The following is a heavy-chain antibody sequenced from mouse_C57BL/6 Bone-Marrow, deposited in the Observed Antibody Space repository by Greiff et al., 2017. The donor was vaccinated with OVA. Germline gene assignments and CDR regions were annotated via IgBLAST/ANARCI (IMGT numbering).Heavy chain of an antibody. J-gene: IGHJ4*01. CDR2: IDPSDSYT. D-gene: IGHD2-5*01. CDR1: GYTFTSYW. V-gene: IGHV1-69*01. CDR3: ARNYYSNYEAMDY. Sequence: QVQLQQPGAELVMPGASVKLSCKASGYTFTSYWMHWVKQRPGQGLEWIGEIDPSDSYTNYNQKFKGKSTLTVDKSSSTAYMQLSSLTSEDSAVYYCARNYYSNYEAMDYWGQGTSVTVSS.